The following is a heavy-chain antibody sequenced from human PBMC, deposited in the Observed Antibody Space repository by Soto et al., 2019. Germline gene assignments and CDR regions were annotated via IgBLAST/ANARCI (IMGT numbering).Heavy chain of an antibody. J-gene: IGHJ6*02. CDR3: ARETPSAAAAYYYYGLDV. CDR1: GYTFTDYF. D-gene: IGHD6-13*01. Sequence: SVKVSCKASGYTFTDYFIHWVRQAPGQGLEWVGGIIPVFGTASYAEKFQGRVTITADESTSTAYMELSRLRSDDTAVYYCARETPSAAAAYYYYGLDVWGQGTTVTVSS. V-gene: IGHV1-69*13. CDR2: IIPVFGTA.